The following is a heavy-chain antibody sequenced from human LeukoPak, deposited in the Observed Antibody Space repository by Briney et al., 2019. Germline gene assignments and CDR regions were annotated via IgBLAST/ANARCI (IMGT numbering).Heavy chain of an antibody. CDR1: GYTFTNYW. D-gene: IGHD5-18*01. Sequence: GESLKISCKSSGYTFTNYWIAWVRQMPGKGLELMGIIHPGDFDTRYMPSFQGQVTVSADQSTSTAYLQGSSLKASDTAMYFFARLLTAMVSVVSFDVWGQGTMVTASS. J-gene: IGHJ3*01. V-gene: IGHV5-51*01. CDR3: ARLLTAMVSVVSFDV. CDR2: IHPGDFDT.